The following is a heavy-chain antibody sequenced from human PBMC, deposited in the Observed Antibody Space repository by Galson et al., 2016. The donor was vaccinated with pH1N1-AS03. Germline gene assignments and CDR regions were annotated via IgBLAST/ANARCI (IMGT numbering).Heavy chain of an antibody. Sequence: SLRLSCAASGFPFNGYSMNWVRQAPGKGLEWVSFISTTSSSIYYADSVKGRFTISRDNAKNSLFLQMNSLRDEDTAVYYCARDGPPQGISVAGSFDFWSQGTLVTVSS. J-gene: IGHJ4*02. V-gene: IGHV3-21*01. CDR1: GFPFNGYS. D-gene: IGHD6-19*01. CDR3: ARDGPPQGISVAGSFDF. CDR2: ISTTSSSI.